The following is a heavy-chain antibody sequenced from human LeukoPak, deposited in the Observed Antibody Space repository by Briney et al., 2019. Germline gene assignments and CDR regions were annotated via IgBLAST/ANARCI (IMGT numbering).Heavy chain of an antibody. CDR2: IYISGGT. D-gene: IGHD3-22*01. Sequence: SETLSLTCGVSGGSIDSTNYWSWVRQAPGKGLEWIGRIYISGGTNYNPSLKSRVTMSVDTSKNQFSLKLNSVTAADTAVYYCARVGGYPLGAFDIWGQGTMVTVSS. J-gene: IGHJ3*02. V-gene: IGHV4-59*10. CDR3: ARVGGYPLGAFDI. CDR1: GGSIDSTNY.